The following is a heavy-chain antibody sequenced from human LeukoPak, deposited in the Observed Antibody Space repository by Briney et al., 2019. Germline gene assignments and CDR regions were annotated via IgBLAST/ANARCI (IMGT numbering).Heavy chain of an antibody. CDR2: FSHSGFP. CDR3: ASPRLLYGAGQTQD. V-gene: IGHV4-34*01. Sequence: SETLSLTCAIYGGSFSGYSWTWLRQPPGKGLEWIGEFSHSGFPVFNPSLGGRVTISIDASKNQFSLMLNSVTAADTAVYYCASPRLLYGAGQTQDWGPGTLVTVSS. J-gene: IGHJ4*02. CDR1: GGSFSGYS. D-gene: IGHD2/OR15-2a*01.